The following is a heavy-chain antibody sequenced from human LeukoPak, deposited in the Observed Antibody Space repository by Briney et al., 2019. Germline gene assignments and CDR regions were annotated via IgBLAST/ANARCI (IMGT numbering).Heavy chain of an antibody. CDR2: INSHTGDT. CDR1: GYTFTDYY. D-gene: IGHD5-18*01. CDR3: AGGRRRQLWGDY. J-gene: IGHJ4*02. Sequence: GASVKVSSKASGYTFTDYYIHWVRQAPGQEPEWMGCINSHTGDTKYAQKFQDRVTLTQDTSISTASMELSRLESDDTAVFYCAGGRRRQLWGDYWGQGTPLTVSS. V-gene: IGHV1-2*02.